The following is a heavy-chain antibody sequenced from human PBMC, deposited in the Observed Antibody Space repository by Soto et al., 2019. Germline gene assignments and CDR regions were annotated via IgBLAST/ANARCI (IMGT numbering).Heavy chain of an antibody. CDR2: ISYDANNK. V-gene: IGHV3-30-3*01. Sequence: SLRLSCAASGFTFNNYAMHWVRQAPGKGLEWVAVISYDANNKYVADSVKGRFTISRDNSKNTLYLQMNSLRPEDTAVYYCARDLQVSPLYYYGVDVWGQGTTVTVSS. CDR1: GFTFNNYA. J-gene: IGHJ6*02. CDR3: ARDLQVSPLYYYGVDV.